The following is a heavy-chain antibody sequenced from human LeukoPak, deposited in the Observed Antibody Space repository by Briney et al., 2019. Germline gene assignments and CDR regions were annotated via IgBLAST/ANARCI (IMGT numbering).Heavy chain of an antibody. CDR3: AKGGGPYCGGDCYWADAFDI. Sequence: GGSLRLSCAASGFTFSSYGMHWVRQAPGKGLEWVAVIWYDGSNKYYADSVKGRFTISRDNSKNTLYLQMNSLRAEDTAVYSCAKGGGPYCGGDCYWADAFDIWGQGTMVTVSS. V-gene: IGHV3-33*06. D-gene: IGHD2-21*02. CDR1: GFTFSSYG. J-gene: IGHJ3*02. CDR2: IWYDGSNK.